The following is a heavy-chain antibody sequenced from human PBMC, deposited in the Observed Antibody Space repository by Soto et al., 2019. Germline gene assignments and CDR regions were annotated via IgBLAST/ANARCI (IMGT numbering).Heavy chain of an antibody. CDR1: GASISGYH. V-gene: IGHV4-59*08. CDR3: ARHERSGNYYYYGWDV. J-gene: IGHJ6*02. CDR2: ISYSGAT. Sequence: SETLSLTCTVSGASISGYHWSWIRQFPGKGLECVGYISYSGATNYNPSLKSRITMSIDTSKNQFYLQLNSVTAADTAVYYCARHERSGNYYYYGWDVWGQGTTVTVSS.